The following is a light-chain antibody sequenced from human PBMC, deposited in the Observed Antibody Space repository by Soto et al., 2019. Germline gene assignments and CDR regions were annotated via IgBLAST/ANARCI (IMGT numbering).Light chain of an antibody. V-gene: IGKV4-1*01. Sequence: DIVMTQSPDSLAVSLGERATINCKSSQSVLYSSNNKNYLAWYQQKPGQTPNLLIYWASTRESGVPDRFSGSGSGTDFTPTISSLQAEDVAVYYCQQYYSTPHTFGQGTRLEIK. CDR1: QSVLYSSNNKNY. CDR2: WAS. J-gene: IGKJ2*01. CDR3: QQYYSTPHT.